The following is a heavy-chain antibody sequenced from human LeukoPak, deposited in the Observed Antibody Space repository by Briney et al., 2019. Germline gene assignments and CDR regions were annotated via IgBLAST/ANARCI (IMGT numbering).Heavy chain of an antibody. CDR3: ARELTPRYFLRGRGFDP. Sequence: PSETLSLTCAVYGGSFSGYYWSWIRQPPGKGLEWIGEINHSGSTNYNPSLKSRVTISVDTSKNQFSLKLSSVTAADTAVYYCARELTPRYFLRGRGFDPWGQGTLVTVSS. V-gene: IGHV4-34*01. J-gene: IGHJ5*02. D-gene: IGHD3-9*01. CDR2: INHSGST. CDR1: GGSFSGYY.